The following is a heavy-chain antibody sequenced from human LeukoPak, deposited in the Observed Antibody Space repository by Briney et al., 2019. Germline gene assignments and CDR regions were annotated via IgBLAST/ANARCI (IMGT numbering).Heavy chain of an antibody. CDR2: ISNSYNT. Sequence: PGGSLRLSCAASGFTFNNYAMSWVRQAPGKGLECVSTISNSYNTYYADSVKGRFTISRDNSKNMLYLQMDSLRADDTAIYYCAKRAGQQLTYWYIDLWGRGTLVSVSS. CDR3: AKRAGQQLTYWYIDL. V-gene: IGHV3-23*01. CDR1: GFTFNNYA. D-gene: IGHD6-13*01. J-gene: IGHJ2*01.